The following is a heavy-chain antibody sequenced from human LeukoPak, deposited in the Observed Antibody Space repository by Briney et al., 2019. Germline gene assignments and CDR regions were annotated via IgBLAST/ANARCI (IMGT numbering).Heavy chain of an antibody. J-gene: IGHJ6*04. V-gene: IGHV3-48*03. CDR1: GFTFSIYE. CDR2: ISSSGDTI. Sequence: QTGGSLRLSCAASGFTFSIYEMNWVRQAPGKGLEWIAYISSSGDTIYDADSVKGRITISRDNSKNTLYLQMNSLRAEDTAVYYCARVSVWGKGTTVTVSS. CDR3: ARVSV.